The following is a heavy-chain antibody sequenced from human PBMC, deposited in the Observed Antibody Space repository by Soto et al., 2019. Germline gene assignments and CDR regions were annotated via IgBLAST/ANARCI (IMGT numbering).Heavy chain of an antibody. CDR3: AKDDRLLGDYYYYGMDV. Sequence: GGSLRLSCAASGFTFSSYGMHWVRQAPGKGLEWVAVISYDGSNKYYADSVKGRFTISRDNSKNTLYLQMNSLRAEDTAVYYCAKDDRLLGDYYYYGMDVWGQGTTVTVSS. J-gene: IGHJ6*02. CDR2: ISYDGSNK. V-gene: IGHV3-30*18. CDR1: GFTFSSYG. D-gene: IGHD2-15*01.